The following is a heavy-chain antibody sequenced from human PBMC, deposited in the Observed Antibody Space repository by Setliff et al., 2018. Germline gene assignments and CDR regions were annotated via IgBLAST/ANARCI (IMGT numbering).Heavy chain of an antibody. J-gene: IGHJ4*02. CDR2: IKTTIDGATT. CDR3: TTDWSRGDSGNYLRLDY. D-gene: IGHD3-10*01. Sequence: PGGSLRLSCLASGFTFTNTRMSWIRHAPGKGLEWVAHIKTTIDGATTYHAPPVKGRFIVSRDDSKNTLFLQMNSLKTEDTALYYCTTDWSRGDSGNYLRLDYWGPGTLVTVSS. V-gene: IGHV3-15*01. CDR1: GFTFTNTR.